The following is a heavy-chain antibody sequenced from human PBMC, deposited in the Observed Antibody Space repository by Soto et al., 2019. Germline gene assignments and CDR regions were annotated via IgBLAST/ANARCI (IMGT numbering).Heavy chain of an antibody. D-gene: IGHD6-19*01. CDR1: GFTFGDYA. Sequence: GGSLRLSCAASGFTFGDYAMQWVRQAPGKGLEWVSAISWNSGSIDYADSVKGRFTISRDHAKNSLYLQMNSLRAEDTALYYCAKSHTTSGWYVTTDYWGQGTRVTVSS. CDR3: AKSHTTSGWYVTTDY. V-gene: IGHV3-9*01. CDR2: ISWNSGSI. J-gene: IGHJ4*02.